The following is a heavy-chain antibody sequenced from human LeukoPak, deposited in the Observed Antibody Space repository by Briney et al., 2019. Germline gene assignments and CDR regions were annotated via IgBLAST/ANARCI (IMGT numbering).Heavy chain of an antibody. D-gene: IGHD3-22*01. CDR2: IWYDGNKK. V-gene: IGHV3-33*08. CDR1: GFPFSTYA. Sequence: TGRSLRLSCAASGFPFSTYAMHWVRQAPGKGLEWVAVIWYDGNKKYYPDSVKGRFTVSRDNSKNMLYLQMNSLRAEDTAVYFCARDYCDETSGYYYVRFDYWGQGTPVTVSS. J-gene: IGHJ4*02. CDR3: ARDYCDETSGYYYVRFDY.